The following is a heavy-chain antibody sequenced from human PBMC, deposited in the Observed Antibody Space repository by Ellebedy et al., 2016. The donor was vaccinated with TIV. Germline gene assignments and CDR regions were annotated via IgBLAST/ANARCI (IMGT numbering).Heavy chain of an antibody. CDR2: IWYDGSKT. V-gene: IGHV3-33*08. J-gene: IGHJ4*02. Sequence: GESLKISCAASGFTFSSYGMHWVRQAPGRGLEWVAIIWYDGSKTDYADSVKGRFTISRDNSKLYLQMNSLRAEDTAVYYCARDIWIAEAKTFDYWGQGTLVTVSS. CDR1: GFTFSSYG. CDR3: ARDIWIAEAKTFDY. D-gene: IGHD3-10*01.